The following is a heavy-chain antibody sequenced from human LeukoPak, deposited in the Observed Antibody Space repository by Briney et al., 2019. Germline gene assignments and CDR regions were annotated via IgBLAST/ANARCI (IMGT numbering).Heavy chain of an antibody. CDR2: ISSSSSYI. Sequence: GGSLRFSCAASGFTFSSYTMNWVRQAPGKGLEWVSSISSSSSYIYYADSVKGRFTISRDNAKNSLYLQMNSLRAEDTAVYYCARDEYNWNVDAFDIWGQGTVVTVSS. J-gene: IGHJ3*02. CDR3: ARDEYNWNVDAFDI. CDR1: GFTFSSYT. V-gene: IGHV3-21*01. D-gene: IGHD1-20*01.